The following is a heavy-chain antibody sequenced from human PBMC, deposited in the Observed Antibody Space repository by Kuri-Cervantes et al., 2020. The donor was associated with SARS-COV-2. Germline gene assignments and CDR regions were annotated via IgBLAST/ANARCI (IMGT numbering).Heavy chain of an antibody. D-gene: IGHD2-21*01. V-gene: IGHV3-30*18. CDR3: AKDRVGVQDS. Sequence: GGSLRLSCAASGFTFSRTDMHWVRQAPGKGLEWVAVISHDGKNKKCIASGKGRFTISRDNSQNTLYLHMKSPRSEDTAMYYCAKDRVGVQDSWGQGTLVTVSS. CDR2: ISHDGKNK. CDR1: GFTFSRTD. J-gene: IGHJ5*01.